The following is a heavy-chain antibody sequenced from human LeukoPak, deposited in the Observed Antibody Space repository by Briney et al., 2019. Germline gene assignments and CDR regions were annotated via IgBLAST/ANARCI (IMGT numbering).Heavy chain of an antibody. D-gene: IGHD6-6*01. CDR3: AREPGSSASGY. J-gene: IGHJ4*02. CDR1: GYTYTGYY. CDR2: INPHSCGT. V-gene: IGHV1-2*02. Sequence: ASVKVSCKASGYTYTGYYMHWVRQAPGQGLEWMGWINPHSCGTNKAQKFLGRVTMTGDTSISTAYRELSRLRSDDTRVYYGAREPGSSASGYWGQGTLVTVSS.